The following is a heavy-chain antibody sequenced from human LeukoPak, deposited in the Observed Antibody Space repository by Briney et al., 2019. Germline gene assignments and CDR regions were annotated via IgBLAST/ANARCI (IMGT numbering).Heavy chain of an antibody. D-gene: IGHD3-16*01. J-gene: IGHJ2*01. CDR3: VTGHYDSRMYFDL. CDR2: IKFDGSLA. V-gene: IGHV3-74*01. Sequence: GGSLRLSCGASGFTFSTYWIHWVRQAPGKGLVWVSRIKFDGSLASYADSVKGRFTISRDNAKNTLYLQMNSLGTEDTAVYYCVTGHYDSRMYFDLWGRGTLVTVSS. CDR1: GFTFSTYW.